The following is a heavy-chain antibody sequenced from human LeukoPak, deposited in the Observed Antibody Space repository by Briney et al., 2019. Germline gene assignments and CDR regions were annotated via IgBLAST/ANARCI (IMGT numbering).Heavy chain of an antibody. CDR1: GFTFSNYG. V-gene: IGHV3-33*01. Sequence: QPGKSLRLSCAASGFTFSNYGIHWVRQAPGKGLEWVAFIWYDGSNKYYADSVKGRFTISRDNSKNSLYLQMNSLRAEDTAVYYCARGPNSNWSGLDFWGQGTLLTVSS. J-gene: IGHJ4*02. CDR2: IWYDGSNK. CDR3: ARGPNSNWSGLDF. D-gene: IGHD6-6*01.